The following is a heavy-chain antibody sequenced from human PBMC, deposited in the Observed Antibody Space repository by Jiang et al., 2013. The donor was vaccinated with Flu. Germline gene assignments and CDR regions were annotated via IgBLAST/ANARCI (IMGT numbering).Heavy chain of an antibody. CDR3: ASVSMIVVITPKYYFHS. Sequence: GPGLVKPSGTLSLTCAVSGGSISTTNWWSWVRQPPGRGLEWIGEIYHSGQNSYNPSLKSRVTISVDKSKNQFSLTMSSVTAADTAVYYCASVSMIVVITPKYYFHSWGQGTLVTVSS. CDR1: GGSISTTNW. CDR2: IYHSGQN. V-gene: IGHV4-4*02. J-gene: IGHJ4*02. D-gene: IGHD3-22*01.